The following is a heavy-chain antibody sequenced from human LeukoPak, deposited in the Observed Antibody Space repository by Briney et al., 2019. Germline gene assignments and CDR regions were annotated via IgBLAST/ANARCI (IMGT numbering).Heavy chain of an antibody. V-gene: IGHV4-34*01. J-gene: IGHJ6*03. CDR3: ARYSYSASGVYYYYYIDV. CDR2: IHHSGST. D-gene: IGHD3-10*01. Sequence: SETLSLTCPVYGGSFSGYYWSWIRQPPGKGLEWIGEIHHSGSTNYNPSLKSRVTISLDTSKNQFSLKLSSVTAADTAVYYCARYSYSASGVYYYYYIDVWGKGTTVTVS. CDR1: GGSFSGYY.